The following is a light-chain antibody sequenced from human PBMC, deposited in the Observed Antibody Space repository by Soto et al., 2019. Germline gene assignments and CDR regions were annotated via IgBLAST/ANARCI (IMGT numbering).Light chain of an antibody. J-gene: IGKJ4*01. CDR2: DAS. CDR3: QQRSNWPLT. CDR1: QSVSSY. V-gene: IGKV3-11*01. Sequence: EIVLTQSPATLSLSPGERATLSCRASQSVSSYLAWYQQKPGQAPRLLIYDASNRATGIPARFSGSGSGTDFXXTIXSLEPEDFAVYYCQQRSNWPLTFGGGTKVEIK.